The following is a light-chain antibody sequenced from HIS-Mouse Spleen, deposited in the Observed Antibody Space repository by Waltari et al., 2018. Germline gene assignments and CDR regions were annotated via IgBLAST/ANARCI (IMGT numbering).Light chain of an antibody. CDR1: ALPKQY. CDR3: QSADSSGTYVV. V-gene: IGLV3-25*03. CDR2: KDR. J-gene: IGLJ2*01. Sequence: SYELTQPPSVSVSPGQTARITCSGDALPKQYAYWYQQKPGQAPVLVIYKDRERPSGIPERVSGSSSGTTVTLTISGVQAEDEADYYGQSADSSGTYVVFGGGTKLTVL.